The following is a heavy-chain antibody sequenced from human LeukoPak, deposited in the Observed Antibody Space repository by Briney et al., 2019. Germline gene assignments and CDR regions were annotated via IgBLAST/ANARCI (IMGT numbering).Heavy chain of an antibody. Sequence: ASVKVSCKASGYSLTSYFMHWVRQAPGQGLEWMGVMSPSGDGANYIQKFQGRVTMTRDMSTSTDFMELTSLRPEDTAVYFCARGLLRYFDWLSPWGQGTLVTVSS. CDR1: GYSLTSYF. V-gene: IGHV1-46*01. D-gene: IGHD3-9*01. CDR2: MSPSGDGA. J-gene: IGHJ5*02. CDR3: ARGLLRYFDWLSP.